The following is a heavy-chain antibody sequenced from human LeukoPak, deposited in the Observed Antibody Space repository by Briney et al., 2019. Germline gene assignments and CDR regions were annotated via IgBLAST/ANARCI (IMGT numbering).Heavy chain of an antibody. V-gene: IGHV1-8*01. CDR1: GYTFTSYD. J-gene: IGHJ4*02. CDR2: MNPNSGIT. CDR3: ARATWDNDFDY. D-gene: IGHD1-26*01. Sequence: ASVKVSCKASGYTFTSYDINWVRQATGQGLEWMGWMNPNSGITGYAQKFQGRVTTTRNTSISTAYMELSSLRSEDTAVYYCARATWDNDFDYWGQGTLVTVSS.